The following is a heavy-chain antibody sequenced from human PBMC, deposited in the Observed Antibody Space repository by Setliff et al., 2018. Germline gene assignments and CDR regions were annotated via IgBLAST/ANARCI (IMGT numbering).Heavy chain of an antibody. Sequence: GESLKISCKGSGYSFSNFWIGWVRQTPGKGLEWMGTIYPGNADTRYSPSFQSQVTISTDTSINTAFLQWNNLKASDTAVYYCARRGERFFNWFDPWGQGTLVTVSS. CDR1: GYSFSNFW. CDR3: ARRGERFFNWFDP. V-gene: IGHV5-51*01. J-gene: IGHJ5*02. D-gene: IGHD2-21*01. CDR2: IYPGNADT.